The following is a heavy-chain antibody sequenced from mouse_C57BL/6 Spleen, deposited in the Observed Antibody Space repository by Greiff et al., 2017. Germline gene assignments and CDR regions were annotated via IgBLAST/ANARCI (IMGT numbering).Heavy chain of an antibody. CDR1: GYTFTDYE. D-gene: IGHD2-4*01. CDR2: IDPETGGT. V-gene: IGHV1-15*01. J-gene: IGHJ2*01. CDR3: TSYDYAY. Sequence: QVQLKESGAELVRPGASVTLSCKASGYTFTDYEMHWVKQTPVHGLEWIGAIDPETGGTAYNQKFKGKAILTADKSSSTAYMELRSLTSEDSAVYYCTSYDYAYWGQGTTLTVSS.